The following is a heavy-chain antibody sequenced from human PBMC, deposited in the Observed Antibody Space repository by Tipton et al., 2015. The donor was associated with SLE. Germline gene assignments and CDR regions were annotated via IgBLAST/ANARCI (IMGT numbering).Heavy chain of an antibody. CDR1: DYSISSTYY. CDR2: IYHTGTT. CDR3: ARLSTDYADRSGYGYFDH. D-gene: IGHD3-22*01. V-gene: IGHV4-38-2*01. Sequence: TLSLTCVVSDYSISSTYYWGWIRQPPGKGLEWIGNIYHTGTTYYIPSLKSRVTISIETSKNNFSLKMTAVTAADTAVYYCARLSTDYADRSGYGYFDHWGQGTLVTVSS. J-gene: IGHJ4*02.